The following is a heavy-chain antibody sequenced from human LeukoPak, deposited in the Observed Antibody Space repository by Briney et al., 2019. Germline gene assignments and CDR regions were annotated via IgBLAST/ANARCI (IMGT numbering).Heavy chain of an antibody. V-gene: IGHV1-69*05. CDR3: AREGRNWFDP. J-gene: IGHJ5*02. Sequence: WMGRIIPIFGTANYAQKFQGRVTITTDESTSTAYMELSSLRSEDTAVYYCAREGRNWFDPWGQGTLVTVSS. CDR2: IIPIFGTA.